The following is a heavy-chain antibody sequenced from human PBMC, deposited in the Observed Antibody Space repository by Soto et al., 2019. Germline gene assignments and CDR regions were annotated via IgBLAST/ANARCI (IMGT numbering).Heavy chain of an antibody. CDR2: ITTTGSSI. D-gene: IGHD1-26*01. CDR1: GFTFSSYR. V-gene: IGHV3-48*02. Sequence: GGSMKLSCASSGFTFSSYRMNWVRQAPGKGLEWISYITTTGSSIYYADSVKGRFTVSRDNAQNALYLQMNRLTDEDTAVYYCTRALSGRYSPDYWGQGTLVTVSS. CDR3: TRALSGRYSPDY. J-gene: IGHJ4*02.